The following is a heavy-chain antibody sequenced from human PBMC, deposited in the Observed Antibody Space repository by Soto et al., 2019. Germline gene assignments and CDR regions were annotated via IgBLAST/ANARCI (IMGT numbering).Heavy chain of an antibody. V-gene: IGHV1-24*01. Sequence: AAVKVSCKVSGYSLTERSIHWVGQAPGGGREGMGGYDLEKGETIDAQKCQGSVAMTADSPADTPYMQLSGLRSADTAVNYCSIEVGRSKQCDLWGQGTMVTVSS. J-gene: IGHJ5*02. CDR1: GYSLTERS. CDR3: SIEVGRSKQCDL. D-gene: IGHD6-19*01. CDR2: YDLEKGET.